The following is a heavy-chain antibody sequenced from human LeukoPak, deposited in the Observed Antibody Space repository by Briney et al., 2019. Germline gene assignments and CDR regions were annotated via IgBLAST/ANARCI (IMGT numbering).Heavy chain of an antibody. V-gene: IGHV3-53*01. CDR2: IYSGGKT. J-gene: IGHJ4*02. CDR1: GFTVSSNS. D-gene: IGHD1-26*01. CDR3: AKDRSIGTYYTFDH. Sequence: PGGSLRLSCTVSGFTVSSNSWSWVRQAPGKGLEWVSFIYSGGKTHSSDSVKGRFTISRDNSKNTLYLQMSSLTAADTAVYYCAKDRSIGTYYTFDHWGQGTLVTVSS.